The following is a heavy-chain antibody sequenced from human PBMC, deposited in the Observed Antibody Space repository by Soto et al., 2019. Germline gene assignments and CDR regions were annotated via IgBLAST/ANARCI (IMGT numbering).Heavy chain of an antibody. Sequence: SETLSLTCTVSGGSISSGGYYWSRIRQHPGKGLEWIGYIYYSGSTYYNPSLKSRVTISVDTSKNQFSLKLSSVTAADTAVYYCARGFRRQGGMDVWGQGTTVTVSS. CDR2: IYYSGST. CDR3: ARGFRRQGGMDV. J-gene: IGHJ6*02. CDR1: GGSISSGGYY. V-gene: IGHV4-31*03.